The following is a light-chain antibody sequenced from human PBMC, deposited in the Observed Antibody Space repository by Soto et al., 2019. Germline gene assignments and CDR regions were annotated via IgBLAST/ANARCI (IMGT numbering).Light chain of an antibody. V-gene: IGKV3-20*01. J-gene: IGKJ1*01. Sequence: SLSVKQGERATLSFRASQSISSNLAWYQQKPGQAPRLLIYGASNRATGIPDRFSGSGSGTDFTLTISRLEPEDFAVYYCQQYGSSGTFGQGTKVDIK. CDR1: QSISSN. CDR2: GAS. CDR3: QQYGSSGT.